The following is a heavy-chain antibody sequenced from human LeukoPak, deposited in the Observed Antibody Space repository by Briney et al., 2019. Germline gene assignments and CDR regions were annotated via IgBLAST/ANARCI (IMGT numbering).Heavy chain of an antibody. CDR2: ISYDGSNK. Sequence: PGRSLRLSCAASGFTCSSYGMHWVRQAPGKGLEWVAVISYDGSNKYYADSVKGRFTISRDNSKNTLYLQMNSLRAEDTAVYYCANGIVATTGFDYWGQGTLVTVSS. CDR3: ANGIVATTGFDY. V-gene: IGHV3-30*18. CDR1: GFTCSSYG. D-gene: IGHD5-12*01. J-gene: IGHJ4*02.